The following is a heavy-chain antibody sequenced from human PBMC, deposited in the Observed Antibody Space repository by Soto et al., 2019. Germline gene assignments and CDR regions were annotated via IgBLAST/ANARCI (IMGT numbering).Heavy chain of an antibody. V-gene: IGHV3-30*18. J-gene: IGHJ6*02. D-gene: IGHD3-16*02. CDR3: AKGQVYYDYVWGSYRYYGMDV. CDR1: GFTFSSYG. Sequence: QVQLVESGGGVVQPGRSLRLSCAASGFTFSSYGMHWVRQAPGKGLEWVAVISYDGSNKYYADSVKGRFTISRDNSKNTLYLQMNSLRAEDTAVYYCAKGQVYYDYVWGSYRYYGMDVWGQGTTVTVSS. CDR2: ISYDGSNK.